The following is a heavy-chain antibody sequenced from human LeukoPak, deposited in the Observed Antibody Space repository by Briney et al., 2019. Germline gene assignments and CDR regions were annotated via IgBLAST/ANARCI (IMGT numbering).Heavy chain of an antibody. Sequence: SVKVSCKASGFTFTSFAIQWVRQARGQRLEWIGWIVVGSGNTKYAQKFQGRATITRDMSTSTAYMELNTEDSAVYYCAADAIPGPKGFDPWGQGTLVTVSS. CDR3: AADAIPGPKGFDP. V-gene: IGHV1-58*02. CDR1: GFTFTSFA. D-gene: IGHD2-21*01. CDR2: IVVGSGNT. J-gene: IGHJ5*02.